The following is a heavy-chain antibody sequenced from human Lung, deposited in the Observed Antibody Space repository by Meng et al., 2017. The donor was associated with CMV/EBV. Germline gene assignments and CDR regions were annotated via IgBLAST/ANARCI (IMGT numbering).Heavy chain of an antibody. V-gene: IGHV4-34*01. D-gene: IGHD6-13*01. Sequence: SCAVYGGSFSGYYWSWIRQPPGKGLEWIGEINHSGSTNYNPSLKSRVTISVDTSKNQFSLKLSSVTAADTAVYYCAGDRIAAAGTHDYWGQGTLVTVSS. J-gene: IGHJ4*02. CDR2: INHSGST. CDR3: AGDRIAAAGTHDY. CDR1: GGSFSGYY.